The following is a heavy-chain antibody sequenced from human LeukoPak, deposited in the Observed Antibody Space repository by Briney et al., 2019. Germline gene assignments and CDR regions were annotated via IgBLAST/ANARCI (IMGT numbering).Heavy chain of an antibody. Sequence: ASVKVSCKASGYTFSNYYMHWVRQAPGQGPEWMGMINPTGGSTRYAQKLQGRVTLTTDTSTSTVYMELSSLRPEDTAVYYCARDFLASGWHSFDYWGQGTLATVSS. D-gene: IGHD6-19*01. CDR3: ARDFLASGWHSFDY. CDR2: INPTGGST. J-gene: IGHJ4*02. CDR1: GYTFSNYY. V-gene: IGHV1-46*01.